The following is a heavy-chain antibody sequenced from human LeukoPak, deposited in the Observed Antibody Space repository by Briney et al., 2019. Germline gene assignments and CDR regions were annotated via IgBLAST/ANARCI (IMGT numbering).Heavy chain of an antibody. Sequence: PSETLSLTCTVSGGSISSGDYYRSWIRQPPGKGLEWIGYIYYSGSTYYNPSLKSRVTISVDTSKNQFSLKLSSVTAADTAVYYCARGYCSGGSCYSVPYFDYWGQGTLVTVSS. CDR3: ARGYCSGGSCYSVPYFDY. J-gene: IGHJ4*02. V-gene: IGHV4-30-4*01. D-gene: IGHD2-15*01. CDR2: IYYSGST. CDR1: GGSISSGDYY.